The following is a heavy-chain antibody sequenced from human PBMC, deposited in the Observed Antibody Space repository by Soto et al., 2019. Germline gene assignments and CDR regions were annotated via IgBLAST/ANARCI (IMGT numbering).Heavy chain of an antibody. Sequence: QVQLVQSGAEVKKPGASVKVSCKASGYTFTGYYIHWVRQAPGQGLEWMGWINTNSGGTNYAQKFQGRDTMTRDTSISTAYMELSRLTSDDTAVYYCARTQTNDYWGQGTLVTVSS. CDR2: INTNSGGT. J-gene: IGHJ4*02. V-gene: IGHV1-2*02. CDR3: ARTQTNDY. CDR1: GYTFTGYY.